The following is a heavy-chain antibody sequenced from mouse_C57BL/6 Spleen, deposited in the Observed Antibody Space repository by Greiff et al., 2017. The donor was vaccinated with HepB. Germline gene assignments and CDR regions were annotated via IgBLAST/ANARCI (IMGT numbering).Heavy chain of an antibody. Sequence: QVQLKQPGAELVKPGASVKLSCKASGYTFTSYWMQWVKQRPGQGLEWIGEIDPSDSYTNYNQKFKGKATLPVDTSSSTAYMQLSSLTSEDSAVYYCARGGNYQRSFDYWGQGTTLTVSS. D-gene: IGHD2-1*01. CDR3: ARGGNYQRSFDY. V-gene: IGHV1-50*01. J-gene: IGHJ2*01. CDR1: GYTFTSYW. CDR2: IDPSDSYT.